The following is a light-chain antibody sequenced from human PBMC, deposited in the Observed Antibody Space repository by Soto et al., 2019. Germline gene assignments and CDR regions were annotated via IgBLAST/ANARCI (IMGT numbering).Light chain of an antibody. Sequence: VFTPSGRTPPLLPGERAPLPCRAGRSVSNTYLAWYQQKPGQAPRPLIYVASNRAPGIPDRFSGSGSGKAFTLTISRLEPEDFAVYHCQQYGRSPLTFGGGTRWIS. CDR2: VAS. V-gene: IGKV3-20*01. J-gene: IGKJ4*01. CDR1: RSVSNTY. CDR3: QQYGRSPLT.